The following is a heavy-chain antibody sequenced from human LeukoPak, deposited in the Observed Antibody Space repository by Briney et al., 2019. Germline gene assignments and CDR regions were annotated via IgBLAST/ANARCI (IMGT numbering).Heavy chain of an antibody. CDR2: ISWNSGSI. CDR1: GFTFSSYS. V-gene: IGHV3-9*03. J-gene: IGHJ4*02. CDR3: AKDMSGSSTSFYFDY. Sequence: GGSLRLSCAASGFTFSSYSMNWVRQAPGKGLEWVSGISWNSGSIGYADSVKGRFTISRDNAKNSLYLQMNSLRAEDMALYYCAKDMSGSSTSFYFDYWGQGTLVTVSS. D-gene: IGHD2-2*01.